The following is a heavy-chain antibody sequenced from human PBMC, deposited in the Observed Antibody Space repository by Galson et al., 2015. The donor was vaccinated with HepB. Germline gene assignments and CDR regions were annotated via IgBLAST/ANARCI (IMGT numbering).Heavy chain of an antibody. CDR3: ANFDYYDSSGYRRYYFDY. V-gene: IGHV3-30*04. CDR1: GFTFSSYA. Sequence: SLRLSCAASGFTFSSYAMHWVRQAPGKGLEWVAVISYDGSNKYYADSVKGRFTISRDNSKNTLYLQMNSLRAEDTAVYYCANFDYYDSSGYRRYYFDYWGQGTLVTVSS. J-gene: IGHJ4*02. D-gene: IGHD3-22*01. CDR2: ISYDGSNK.